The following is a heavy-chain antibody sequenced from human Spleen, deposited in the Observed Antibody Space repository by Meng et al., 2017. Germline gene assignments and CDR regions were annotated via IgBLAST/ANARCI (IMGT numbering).Heavy chain of an antibody. CDR2: IWFDGSNK. V-gene: IGHV3-33*01. Sequence: GESLKISCAASGFSFSTYGMHWVRQAPGKGLEWVSLIWFDGSNKYYADSVKGRFTISRDNSKNTLYLQMNSLRAEDTAVYYCARESPETLGYCSGGSCYSNAFDIWGQGTMVTVSS. CDR3: ARESPETLGYCSGGSCYSNAFDI. J-gene: IGHJ3*02. D-gene: IGHD2-15*01. CDR1: GFSFSTYG.